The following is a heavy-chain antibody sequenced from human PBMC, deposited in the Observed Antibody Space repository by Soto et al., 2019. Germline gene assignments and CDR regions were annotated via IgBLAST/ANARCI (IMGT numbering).Heavy chain of an antibody. J-gene: IGHJ4*02. V-gene: IGHV4-34*02. CDR2: INHSGST. D-gene: IGHD2-15*01. Sequence: QVQLQQWGAGLLKPSETLSLTCAVYGGSFSDYYWSWIRQPPGKGLEWIGEINHSGSTIYNPSLKSRVTMSVDTSKIQFSLNLTSVTAADTAVYYCARGGCSGGSCYRPFFSDWGQGNLVTVSP. CDR1: GGSFSDYY. CDR3: ARGGCSGGSCYRPFFSD.